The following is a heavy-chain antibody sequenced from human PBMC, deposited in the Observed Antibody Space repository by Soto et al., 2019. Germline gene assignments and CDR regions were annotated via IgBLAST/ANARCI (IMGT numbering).Heavy chain of an antibody. CDR2: IYHSGST. CDR3: ARKTGIRYYFEY. Sequence: SETLSLTCAVSGGSISSGGYSWSWIRQPPGKGLEWIGYIYHSGSTYYNPSLKSRVTLSVDTSKNQFSLKLSSMTAADTAVYYCARKTGIRYYFEYWGQGMLVTVSS. J-gene: IGHJ4*02. V-gene: IGHV4-30-2*01. CDR1: GGSISSGGYS. D-gene: IGHD6-13*01.